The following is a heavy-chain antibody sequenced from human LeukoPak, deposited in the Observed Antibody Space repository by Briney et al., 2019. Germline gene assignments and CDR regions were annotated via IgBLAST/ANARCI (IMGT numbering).Heavy chain of an antibody. V-gene: IGHV4-59*12. CDR2: VSYRGST. CDR3: SRGEPCGGDCYAQE. J-gene: IGHJ1*01. Sequence: SETLSLTCTVSGGSISSNYWCWIRQPPGKGLEYVGYVSYRGSTNYNPSLKSRVTISLDTSKTQFSLILTSVLAADTAVYYCSRGEPCGGDCYAQEWGQGTLVTVSS. CDR1: GGSISSNY. D-gene: IGHD2-21*02.